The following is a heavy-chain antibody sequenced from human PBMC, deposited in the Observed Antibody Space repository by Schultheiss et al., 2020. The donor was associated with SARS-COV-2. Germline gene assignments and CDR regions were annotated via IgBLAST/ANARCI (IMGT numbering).Heavy chain of an antibody. V-gene: IGHV4-59*01. Sequence: SETLSLTCTVSGGSISNNCWSWIRQPPGKGLEWIGYIYYNKTTNYNPSLKSRLTMSVDTSKNQFSLKVRSVTAADTAVYYCASRIAAAPSYYYGMDVWGQGTTVTVSS. D-gene: IGHD6-13*01. CDR2: IYYNKTT. CDR3: ASRIAAAPSYYYGMDV. CDR1: GGSISNNC. J-gene: IGHJ6*02.